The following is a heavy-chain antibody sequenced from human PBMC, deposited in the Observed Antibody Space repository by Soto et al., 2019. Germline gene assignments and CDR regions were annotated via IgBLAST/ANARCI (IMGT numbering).Heavy chain of an antibody. CDR3: ATGSPGPVDH. CDR2: MNPYSGDT. Sequence: ASVKGSFKASGYDFTNFHFKWGRQATGQGLEWIGWMNPYSGDTGDAQNFQGRVTMTRDPSINTAYMEMTSLTSDDTAVYYGATGSPGPVDHWGQGTPVTVSS. V-gene: IGHV1-8*02. D-gene: IGHD3-10*01. J-gene: IGHJ4*02. CDR1: GYDFTNFH.